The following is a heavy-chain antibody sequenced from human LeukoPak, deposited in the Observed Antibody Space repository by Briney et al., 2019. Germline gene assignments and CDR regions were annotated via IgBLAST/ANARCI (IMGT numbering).Heavy chain of an antibody. Sequence: PGGSLRLSCAASGFTFSSYGMHWVRQAPGKGLEWVAFIRYDGSNKYYADSVKGRFTISRDNSKNTLYLQMNSLRAEDTAVYYCAKDLGSSSTGLFDYWGQGTLVTVSS. CDR2: IRYDGSNK. V-gene: IGHV3-30*02. CDR1: GFTFSSYG. J-gene: IGHJ4*02. D-gene: IGHD6-6*01. CDR3: AKDLGSSSTGLFDY.